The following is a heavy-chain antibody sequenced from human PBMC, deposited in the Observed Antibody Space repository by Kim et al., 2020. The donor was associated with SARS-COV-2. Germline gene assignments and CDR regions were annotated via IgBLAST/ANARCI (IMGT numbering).Heavy chain of an antibody. CDR3: ARSGLTGIIYDILTDDA. CDR2: ISSNGGST. D-gene: IGHD3-9*01. Sequence: GGSLRLSCAASGFTFSSYAMHWVRQAPGKGLEYVSAISSNGGSTYYANSVKGRFTISRDNSKNTLYLQMGSLRAEDMAVYYCARSGLTGIIYDILTDDA. V-gene: IGHV3-64*01. CDR1: GFTFSSYA. J-gene: IGHJ3*01.